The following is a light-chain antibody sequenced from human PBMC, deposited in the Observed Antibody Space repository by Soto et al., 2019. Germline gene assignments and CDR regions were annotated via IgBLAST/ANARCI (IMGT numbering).Light chain of an antibody. Sequence: QAVVTQPPSASGTPGQRVTISCSGSRSNIGSNTVNWYQRLPGTAPKLLIYSNNQRPSGVPDRFSGSKSGTSASLAISGLQSEDEADYYCAAWDDSLNGVVFGGGTKLTVL. CDR2: SNN. CDR3: AAWDDSLNGVV. CDR1: RSNIGSNT. V-gene: IGLV1-44*01. J-gene: IGLJ2*01.